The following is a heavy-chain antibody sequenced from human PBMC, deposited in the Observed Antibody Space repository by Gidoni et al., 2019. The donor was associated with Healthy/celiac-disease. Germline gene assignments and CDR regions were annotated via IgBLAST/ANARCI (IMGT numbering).Heavy chain of an antibody. CDR2: IYWDDDK. Sequence: QITLKESGPTLVIPTQTLTLTCTFSGFSLSTSGVGVGWIRQPPGKALERLALIYWDDDKRYSPSLKSRLTITKDTSKNQVVLTMTNMDPVDTATYYCVFSPVTIDFDYWGQGTLVTVSS. V-gene: IGHV2-5*02. J-gene: IGHJ4*02. CDR1: GFSLSTSGVG. D-gene: IGHD4-17*01. CDR3: VFSPVTIDFDY.